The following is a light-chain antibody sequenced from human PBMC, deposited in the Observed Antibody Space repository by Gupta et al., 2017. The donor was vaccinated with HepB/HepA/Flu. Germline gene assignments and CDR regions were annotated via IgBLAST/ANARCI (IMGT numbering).Light chain of an antibody. J-gene: IGLJ2*01. V-gene: IGLV1-40*01. CDR2: GNN. CDR3: QSYDSSLSGVI. CDR1: SSNIGADYD. Sequence: QSVLTQPPSVSGPPGQRVTISCTGISSNIGADYDVNWYQHLPGTAPKRLIYGNNKRPSGVPDRFSGSKSGTSASLAITGLQAEDEADYHCQSYDSSLSGVIFGGGTKLTVL.